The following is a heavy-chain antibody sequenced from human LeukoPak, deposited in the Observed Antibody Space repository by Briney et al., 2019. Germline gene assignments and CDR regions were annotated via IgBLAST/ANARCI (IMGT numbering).Heavy chain of an antibody. V-gene: IGHV3-33*08. CDR2: IWYDGSNK. Sequence: GRSLRLSCAASGFTFSDYGMHWVRQAPGKGLEWVAVIWYDGSNKYYADSVKGRFTISRDNSKNTLYLQMDSLRAEDTAVYYCARDLAGTRGIDYWGQGTLVTVSS. CDR3: ARDLAGTRGIDY. D-gene: IGHD1-1*01. J-gene: IGHJ4*02. CDR1: GFTFSDYG.